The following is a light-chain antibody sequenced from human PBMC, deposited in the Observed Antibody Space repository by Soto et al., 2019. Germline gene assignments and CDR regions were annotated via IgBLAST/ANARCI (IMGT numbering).Light chain of an antibody. V-gene: IGKV3D-15*01. J-gene: IGKJ1*01. CDR2: DAS. CDR1: QYISSN. Sequence: EIGMTQLPATLSVSKGERATLPCWASQYISSNLAWYQQKPGQAPRLLIYDASNRATGIPARFSGSGSGTEFTLTISGLQSEDFAVYYCLPYNKRPRWTFCQGTKVAIK. CDR3: LPYNKRPRWT.